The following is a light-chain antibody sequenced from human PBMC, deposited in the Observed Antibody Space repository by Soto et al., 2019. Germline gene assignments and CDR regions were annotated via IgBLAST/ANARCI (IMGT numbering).Light chain of an antibody. CDR2: WAS. V-gene: IGKV4-1*01. CDR3: QHYYSTPPT. CDR1: QSVLYSSNNKNY. J-gene: IGKJ4*01. Sequence: DIVMTQSPDSLAVSLGGRATINCKSSQSVLYSSNNKNYLTWYQQKPGQPPKLLIYWASTRESGVPDRFSGSGSGTDFTLTISSLQAEDVAVYYCQHYYSTPPTFGGGTKVEIK.